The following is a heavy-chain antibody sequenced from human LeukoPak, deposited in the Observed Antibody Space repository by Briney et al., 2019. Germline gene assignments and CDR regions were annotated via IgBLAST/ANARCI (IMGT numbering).Heavy chain of an antibody. V-gene: IGHV1-2*02. J-gene: IGHJ5*02. D-gene: IGHD5-24*01. Sequence: GASVKVSCKASGYSFTDYYVHWVRQAPGQGLEWIGWINPDSGVTNYAQKFQGRVTMTRDTSFSTAYMELSRLRSDDTAVYYCARGQYNYGRDWFDPRGQGTLVTVSS. CDR3: ARGQYNYGRDWFDP. CDR2: INPDSGVT. CDR1: GYSFTDYY.